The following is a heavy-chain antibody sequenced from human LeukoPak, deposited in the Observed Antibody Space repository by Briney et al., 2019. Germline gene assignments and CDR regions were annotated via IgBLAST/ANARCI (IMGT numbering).Heavy chain of an antibody. Sequence: PSETLSLTCTVSGGSISSGGYYWSWIRQHPGKGLEWIGYIYYSGSTYYNPSLKSRVTISVDTSKNQFSLKLSSVTAADTAVYYCASVFITGTNYFDYWGQGTLATVSP. CDR1: GGSISSGGYY. D-gene: IGHD1/OR15-1a*01. CDR2: IYYSGST. V-gene: IGHV4-31*03. CDR3: ASVFITGTNYFDY. J-gene: IGHJ4*02.